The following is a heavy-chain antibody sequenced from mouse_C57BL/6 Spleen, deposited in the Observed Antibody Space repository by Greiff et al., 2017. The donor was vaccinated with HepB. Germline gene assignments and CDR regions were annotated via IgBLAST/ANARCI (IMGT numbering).Heavy chain of an antibody. V-gene: IGHV5-6*01. J-gene: IGHJ2*01. CDR2: ISSGGSYT. CDR3: AEMGRGY. Sequence: EVKLVESGGDLVKPGGSLKLSCAASGFTFSSYGMSWVRQTPDKRLEWVATISSGGSYTYYPDSVKGRFTISRDNAKNTLYLQMSSLKSEDTAMYYSAEMGRGYWGHGTTLTVSS. CDR1: GFTFSSYG. D-gene: IGHD4-1*01.